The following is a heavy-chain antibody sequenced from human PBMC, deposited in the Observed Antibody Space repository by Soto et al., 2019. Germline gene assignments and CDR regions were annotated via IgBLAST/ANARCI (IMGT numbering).Heavy chain of an antibody. Sequence: EVQLVESGGGLIQPGGSLRLSCAVSGFTVSNNYMSWVRQAPGKGLEGVSVIYSGGYTAYGDSVKGRFTISRDNSKNTLSLKMKALSAAAPAGYCWGAPPGGGGYGGQGTLVTVSS. CDR2: IYSGGYT. CDR1: GFTVSNNY. CDR3: GAPPGGGGY. J-gene: IGHJ4*02. V-gene: IGHV3-53*01. D-gene: IGHD3-10*01.